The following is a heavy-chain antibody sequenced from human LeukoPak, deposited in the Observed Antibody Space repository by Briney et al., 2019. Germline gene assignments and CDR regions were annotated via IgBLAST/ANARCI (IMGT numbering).Heavy chain of an antibody. CDR1: GFTFSNYW. CDR3: AGGAGFLIDY. CDR2: IKKDGSEK. Sequence: GGSLRLSCAASGFTFSNYWMNWVRQAPGKGPEGVAIIKKDGSEKYYVDSVKGRFTISRDNAKNSLYLQMNSLRADDTAVYFCAGGAGFLIDYWGQGALVTVSS. J-gene: IGHJ4*02. V-gene: IGHV3-7*01. D-gene: IGHD2/OR15-2a*01.